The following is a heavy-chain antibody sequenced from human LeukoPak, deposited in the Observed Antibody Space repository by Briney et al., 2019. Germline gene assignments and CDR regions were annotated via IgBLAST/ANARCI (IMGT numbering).Heavy chain of an antibody. J-gene: IGHJ4*02. D-gene: IGHD2-2*01. CDR3: ARGRKIGYCSSTSCWSTDFDY. CDR2: IYYSGST. V-gene: IGHV4-59*12. Sequence: SETLSLTCTVSGGSISSYYWSWIRQPPGKGLEWIGYIYYSGSTNYNPSLKSRVTISVDTSKNQFSLKLSSVTAAGTAVYYCARGRKIGYCSSTSCWSTDFDYWGQGTLVTVSS. CDR1: GGSISSYY.